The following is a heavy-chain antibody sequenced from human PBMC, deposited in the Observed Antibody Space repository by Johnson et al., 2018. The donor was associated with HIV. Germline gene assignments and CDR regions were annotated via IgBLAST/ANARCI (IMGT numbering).Heavy chain of an antibody. J-gene: IGHJ3*01. CDR1: GFTVSSNE. D-gene: IGHD3-3*01. Sequence: VQLVESRGVLLQPGGSLRLSCAASGFTVSSNEMSWVRQAPGKGLEWVSSISGGSTYYADSRKGRFAISRDNSRNTLDLRMDSLRVEDTAVYYCAREAYYARAFDLWGQGTMVTVSS. CDR3: AREAYYARAFDL. V-gene: IGHV3-38-3*01. CDR2: ISGGST.